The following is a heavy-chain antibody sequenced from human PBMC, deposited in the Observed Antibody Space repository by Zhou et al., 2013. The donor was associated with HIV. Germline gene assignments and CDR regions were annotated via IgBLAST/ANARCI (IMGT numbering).Heavy chain of an antibody. D-gene: IGHD2-15*01. CDR2: MNPNSGNT. CDR3: ARGTSHGRCFNF. Sequence: QVQLVQSGAEVKKPGASVKVSCKASGYTFNSYDINWVRQAPGQGLEWMGWMNPNSGNTGYAQKFQGRVSMTRNTSISTAYMELSSLRSEDTAIYFCARGTSHGRCFNFWGQGTLVTVSS. V-gene: IGHV1-8*01. CDR1: GYTFNSYD. J-gene: IGHJ4*02.